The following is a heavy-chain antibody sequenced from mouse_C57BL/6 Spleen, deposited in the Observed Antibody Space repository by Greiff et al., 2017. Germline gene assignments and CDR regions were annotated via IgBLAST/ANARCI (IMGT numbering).Heavy chain of an antibody. Sequence: QVQLQQSGAELVKPGASVKISCKASGYAFSSYWMNWVKQRPGKGLEWIGQIYPGDGDTNYNGKFKGKATLTVDKSSSTAYMQLSSLTSEDSAVYFCARRAVVANAMDDWGQGTSVTVSS. V-gene: IGHV1-80*01. D-gene: IGHD1-1*01. CDR2: IYPGDGDT. CDR1: GYAFSSYW. CDR3: ARRAVVANAMDD. J-gene: IGHJ4*01.